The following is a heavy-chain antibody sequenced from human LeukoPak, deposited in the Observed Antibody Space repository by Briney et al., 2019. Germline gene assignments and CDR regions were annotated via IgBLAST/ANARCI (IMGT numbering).Heavy chain of an antibody. CDR3: ARHRYVSTRDFEY. Sequence: PGGSLRLSCAASGFTFSNYWMHWVRQVPGEGLVWVSRINTDGSSTNYADSVKGRFTISRDNSKDTLYLEMHSLGVEDTAVYYCARHRYVSTRDFEYWGQGTLVTVSS. CDR2: INTDGSST. D-gene: IGHD1-14*01. V-gene: IGHV3-74*01. J-gene: IGHJ4*02. CDR1: GFTFSNYW.